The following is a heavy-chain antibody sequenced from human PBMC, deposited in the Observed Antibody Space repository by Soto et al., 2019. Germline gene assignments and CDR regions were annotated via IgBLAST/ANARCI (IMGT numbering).Heavy chain of an antibody. Sequence: QVQLVQSGTEVKKPGSSVKVSCKASGGTFSTYTITWVRQAPGQGLEWMGRIIPIIGIINYAQKFQGRVTISADQFPGAXYMELTGLRSDDTAVYYCAGDPDSHYNDSHASSYPWGQGTLVTVSS. D-gene: IGHD4-4*01. CDR2: IIPIIGII. V-gene: IGHV1-69*08. J-gene: IGHJ5*02. CDR3: AGDPDSHYNDSHASSYP. CDR1: GGTFSTYT.